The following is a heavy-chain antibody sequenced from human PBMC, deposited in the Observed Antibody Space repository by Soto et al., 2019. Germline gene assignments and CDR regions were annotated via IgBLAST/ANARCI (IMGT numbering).Heavy chain of an antibody. V-gene: IGHV3-23*01. J-gene: IGHJ5*01. Sequence: EVQLLESGGGLVQPGGSLRLSCAASGFPFSGYAMSWVHRAPGKGPEWVSSISGSGESTHYADSVKGRSTISRDNSKNTLYLQMNSLRAEDTAVYYCAKEGAGYYDSSPYDSWGQGTLVTVSS. CDR2: ISGSGEST. CDR3: AKEGAGYYDSSPYDS. D-gene: IGHD3-22*01. CDR1: GFPFSGYA.